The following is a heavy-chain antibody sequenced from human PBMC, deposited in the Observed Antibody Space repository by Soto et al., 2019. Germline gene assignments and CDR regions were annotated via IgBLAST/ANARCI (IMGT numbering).Heavy chain of an antibody. J-gene: IGHJ6*02. D-gene: IGHD6-19*01. V-gene: IGHV3-23*01. Sequence: EVQLLESGGGLVQPGGSLRLPCAASGFTFSTYAMSWVRQAPGKGLEWVSSISGSGGSTLYADSVKGRITISRDNSKNTLYLQMNSLRAEDTAVYYCAKGRAPSGWYPPYYYGMDVWGLGTTVTVSS. CDR2: ISGSGGST. CDR3: AKGRAPSGWYPPYYYGMDV. CDR1: GFTFSTYA.